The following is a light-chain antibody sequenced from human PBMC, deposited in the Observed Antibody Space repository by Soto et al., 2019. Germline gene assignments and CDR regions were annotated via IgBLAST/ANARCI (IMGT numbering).Light chain of an antibody. V-gene: IGKV1-5*03. J-gene: IGKJ1*01. CDR2: QAS. CDR3: QQYYTSSWT. CDR1: QSISYW. Sequence: DIQMTQSPSTLSASVGDRVTITCRASQSISYWLAWYQQKPGRAPQVLIYQASSLQSGVPSRFSGSGSGTEFTLTISSLQPDDFAPYYCQQYYTSSWTFGQGTKVEI.